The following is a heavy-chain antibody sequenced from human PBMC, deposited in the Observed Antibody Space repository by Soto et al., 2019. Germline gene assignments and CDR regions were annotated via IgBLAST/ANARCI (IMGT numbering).Heavy chain of an antibody. CDR2: IYYSGST. CDR3: ARDPADVMNDAFDV. J-gene: IGHJ3*01. D-gene: IGHD2-8*01. V-gene: IGHV4-31*03. CDR1: GGSISSGGYY. Sequence: QVQLQESGPGLVKPSQTLSLTCTVSGGSISSGGYYWSWIRQHPGKGLEWIGYIYYSGSTYYNPSLKSRVTISVDTSKNQFSLKLSSVTAADTAVYYCARDPADVMNDAFDVWGQGTMVTVSS.